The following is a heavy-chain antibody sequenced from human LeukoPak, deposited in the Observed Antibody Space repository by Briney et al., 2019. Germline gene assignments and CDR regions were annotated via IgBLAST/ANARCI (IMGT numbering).Heavy chain of an antibody. CDR1: GGSISSYY. J-gene: IGHJ4*02. CDR2: IKQDGSEK. V-gene: IGHV3-7*01. Sequence: ETLSLTCTVSGGSISSYYWSWIRQPAGKGLEWVANIKQDGSEKYYVDSVKGRFTISRDNAKNSLYLQMNSLRAEDTAVYYCARDSRVVVAATDYWGQGTLVTVSS. D-gene: IGHD2-15*01. CDR3: ARDSRVVVAATDY.